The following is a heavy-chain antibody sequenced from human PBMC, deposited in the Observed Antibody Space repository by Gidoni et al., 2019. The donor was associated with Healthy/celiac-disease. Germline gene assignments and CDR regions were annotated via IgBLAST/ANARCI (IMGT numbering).Heavy chain of an antibody. D-gene: IGHD3-22*01. J-gene: IGHJ4*02. CDR2: ISAYNDNT. CDR1: GYTFTSSG. CDR3: ARDQSRYYDSSGYYIGY. V-gene: IGHV1-18*01. Sequence: QVQLVQSGAEVKKPGASVKVSCTASGYTFTSSGISWVRQAPGQGLEWMGWISAYNDNTNYAQKLQGRVTMTTDTSTSTAYMELRSLRSDDTAVYYCARDQSRYYDSSGYYIGYWGQGTLVTVSS.